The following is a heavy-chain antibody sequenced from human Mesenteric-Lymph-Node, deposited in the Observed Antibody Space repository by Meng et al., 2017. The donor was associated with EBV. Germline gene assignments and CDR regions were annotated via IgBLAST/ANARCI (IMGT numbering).Heavy chain of an antibody. J-gene: IGHJ2*01. CDR3: ARGATSVFDL. CDR1: GDSVSSSSAA. V-gene: IGHV6-1*01. Sequence: VQLQQSGPGLVKPSPTLSLPCVISGDSVSSSSAAWTWIRQSPSRGLEWLGRTYYRSKRYNDYAVFVKSRITINPDTSKNQFSLQLNSVTPEDTAVYYCARGATSVFDLWGRGTLVTVSS. CDR2: TYYRSKRYN.